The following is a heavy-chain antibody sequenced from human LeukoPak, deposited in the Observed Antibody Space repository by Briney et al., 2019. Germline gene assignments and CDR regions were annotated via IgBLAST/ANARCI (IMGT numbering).Heavy chain of an antibody. Sequence: PGGSLRLSCAASGFTFSSYSMNWVRQAPGKGLEWVSSISSSSSYIYYADSVKGRFTISRDNAKNSLYLQMNSLRAEDTAVYYCARVDCSGGSCYGGRDAFDIWGQGTMVTVSS. V-gene: IGHV3-21*01. CDR1: GFTFSSYS. CDR2: ISSSSSYI. CDR3: ARVDCSGGSCYGGRDAFDI. J-gene: IGHJ3*02. D-gene: IGHD2-15*01.